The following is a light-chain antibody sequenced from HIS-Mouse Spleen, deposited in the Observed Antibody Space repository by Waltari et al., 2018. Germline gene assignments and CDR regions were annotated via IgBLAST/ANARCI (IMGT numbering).Light chain of an antibody. V-gene: IGKV3D-20*02. CDR2: DAS. Sequence: EIVLTQSPGTLSLSPVERATLSCRASQSVSSSYLAWYQQKPGQAPRLLIYDASNRATGIPARFSGSGSGTDVTLTISSLEPEDFAVYYCQQRSNWPHTFGQGTKLEIK. CDR1: QSVSSSY. J-gene: IGKJ2*01. CDR3: QQRSNWPHT.